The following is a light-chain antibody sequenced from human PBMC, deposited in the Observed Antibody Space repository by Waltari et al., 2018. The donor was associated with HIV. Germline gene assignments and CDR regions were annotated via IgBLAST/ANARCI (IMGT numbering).Light chain of an antibody. CDR1: SDSVSTTHY. V-gene: IGLV8-61*01. Sequence: QTVVTQEPSFSVSPGGTVKLTCGLRSDSVSTTHYASWYRQTPGQAPLTRIYSTNVRSSGVPDRFSGSILGNKAALTITGAQADDECHYYCVLYMGGAWVFGGGTKLTVL. CDR2: STN. CDR3: VLYMGGAWV. J-gene: IGLJ3*02.